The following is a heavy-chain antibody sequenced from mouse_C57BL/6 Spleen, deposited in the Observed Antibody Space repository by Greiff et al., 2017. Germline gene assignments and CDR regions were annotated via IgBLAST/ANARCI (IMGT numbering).Heavy chain of an antibody. Sequence: QVQLQQPGTELVKPGASVKLSCKASGYTFTSYWMHWVKQRPGQGLEWIGNINPSNGGTNYNEKFKSKATLTVDKSSSTAYMPLSRLTSEDSAVYYCARSDFGIYYYGSSLYYYAMDYWGQGTSVTVSS. CDR1: GYTFTSYW. J-gene: IGHJ4*01. CDR2: INPSNGGT. CDR3: ARSDFGIYYYGSSLYYYAMDY. V-gene: IGHV1-53*01. D-gene: IGHD1-1*01.